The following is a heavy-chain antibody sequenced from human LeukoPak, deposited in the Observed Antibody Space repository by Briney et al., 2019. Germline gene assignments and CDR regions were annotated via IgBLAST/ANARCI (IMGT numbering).Heavy chain of an antibody. V-gene: IGHV3-30-3*01. D-gene: IGHD6-13*01. CDR2: ISYDGSNK. J-gene: IGHJ4*02. CDR3: AREGIAAAGTTFDY. CDR1: GFTFSSYA. Sequence: PGGALRLSCAASGFTFSSYAMHWVGQAPGKGLEWVAVISYDGSNKYYADSVKGRFTISRDNSKNTLYLQMSILRAEDTAVYYCAREGIAAAGTTFDYWGQGTLVTVSS.